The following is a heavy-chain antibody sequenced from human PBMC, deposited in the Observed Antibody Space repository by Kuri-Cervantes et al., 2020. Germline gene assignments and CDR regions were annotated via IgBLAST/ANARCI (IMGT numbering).Heavy chain of an antibody. V-gene: IGHV3-30*07. J-gene: IGHJ6*02. CDR3: ARDGRVRGVYGMDV. CDR2: ISYDGSNK. D-gene: IGHD3-10*01. Sequence: GESLKISCAASGFTFSSYAMHWVRQAPGKGLEWVAVISYDGSNKYYADSVKGRFTISRGNSKNTLYLQMNSLRAEDTAVYYCARDGRVRGVYGMDVWGQGTTVTVSS. CDR1: GFTFSSYA.